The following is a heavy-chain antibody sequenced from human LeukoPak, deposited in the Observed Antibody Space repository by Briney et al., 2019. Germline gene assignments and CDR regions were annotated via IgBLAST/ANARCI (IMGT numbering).Heavy chain of an antibody. V-gene: IGHV3-21*01. Sequence: SGGSLRLSCAASGFTFSSYSMNWVRQAPGKGLEWVSSISSSSSYIYYADSVKGRFTISRDNAKNSLYLQMNSLRAEDTAVYYCVRGYMAAAGYDYWGQGTLVTVSS. J-gene: IGHJ4*02. D-gene: IGHD6-13*01. CDR3: VRGYMAAAGYDY. CDR1: GFTFSSYS. CDR2: ISSSSSYI.